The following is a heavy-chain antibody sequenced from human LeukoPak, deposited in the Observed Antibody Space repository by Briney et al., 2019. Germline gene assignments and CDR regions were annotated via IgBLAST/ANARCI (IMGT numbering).Heavy chain of an antibody. J-gene: IGHJ4*02. CDR3: AKDWEVLLWFGEFSYFDY. V-gene: IGHV3-23*01. Sequence: GGSLRLSCAASGFPFSSYAMSWVRQAPGKGLEWVSAISGSGSSTYYADSVKGRFTIPRDNSKNTLYLQMNSLRAEDTAVYYCAKDWEVLLWFGEFSYFDYCGQGTLVTVSS. CDR1: GFPFSSYA. D-gene: IGHD3-10*01. CDR2: ISGSGSST.